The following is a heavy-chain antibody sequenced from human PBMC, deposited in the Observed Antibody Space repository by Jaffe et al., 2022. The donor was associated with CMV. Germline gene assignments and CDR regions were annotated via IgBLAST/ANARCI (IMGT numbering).Heavy chain of an antibody. D-gene: IGHD4-17*01. CDR3: AKLLARNQDYGDYQALDY. Sequence: QVQLVESGGGVVQPGRSLRLSCAASGFTFSSYGMHWVRQAPGKGLEWVAVISYDGSNKYYADSVKGRFTISRDNSKNTLYLQMNSLRAEDTAVYYCAKLLARNQDYGDYQALDYWGQGTLVTVSS. CDR1: GFTFSSYG. J-gene: IGHJ4*02. CDR2: ISYDGSNK. V-gene: IGHV3-30*18.